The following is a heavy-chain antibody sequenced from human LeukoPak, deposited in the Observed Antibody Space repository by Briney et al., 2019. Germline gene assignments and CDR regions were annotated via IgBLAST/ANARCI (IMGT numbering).Heavy chain of an antibody. Sequence: ASVKVSCKASGYTFTGNYMHWVRQAPGQGPEWMGWINPNSGGTNYAQKFQGRVTMTWDTSITTAYMELSRLASDDTAVYYCARDPRPEYYFDYWGQGTLVTVSS. CDR1: GYTFTGNY. V-gene: IGHV1-2*02. CDR3: ARDPRPEYYFDY. CDR2: INPNSGGT. J-gene: IGHJ4*02.